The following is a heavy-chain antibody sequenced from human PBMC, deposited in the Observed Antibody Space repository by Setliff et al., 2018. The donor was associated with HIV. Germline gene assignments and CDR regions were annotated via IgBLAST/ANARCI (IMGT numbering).Heavy chain of an antibody. CDR2: INHSGST. CDR1: GGSISSGDYY. Sequence: SETLSLTCTVSGGSISSGDYYWGWVRQPPGKGLEWIGEINHSGSTNYNPSLKSRVTISVDTSKNQFSLKLCSVTAADTAVYYCARGRRGWLLTSLDYWGHGTLVTVSS. D-gene: IGHD2-21*02. CDR3: ARGRRGWLLTSLDY. J-gene: IGHJ4*01. V-gene: IGHV4-39*07.